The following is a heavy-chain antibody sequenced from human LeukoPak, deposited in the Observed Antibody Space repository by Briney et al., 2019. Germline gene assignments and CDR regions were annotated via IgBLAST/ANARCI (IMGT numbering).Heavy chain of an antibody. D-gene: IGHD3-22*01. CDR1: GFTFSSYA. CDR2: ISGSGGST. J-gene: IGHJ4*02. CDR3: AKASHYYDSSGYLYYFDY. Sequence: GGSLRLSCAASGFTFSSYAMSRVRQAPGKGLEWVSAISGSGGSTYYADSVKGRFTISRDNSKNTLYLQMNSLRAEDTAVYYCAKASHYYDSSGYLYYFDYWGQGTLVTVSS. V-gene: IGHV3-23*01.